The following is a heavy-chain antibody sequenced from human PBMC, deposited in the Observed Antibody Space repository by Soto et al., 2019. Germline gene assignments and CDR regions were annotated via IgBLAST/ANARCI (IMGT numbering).Heavy chain of an antibody. CDR3: ASARHAIAQGWDDS. J-gene: IGHJ5*01. V-gene: IGHV4-34*01. D-gene: IGHD1-26*01. Sequence: SETLSLTCAVFGGSFSDSYWSWIRQSPEKGLEWIGEITNSGSTYYNPSLKSRVTISGDTSKNQFSLEVRSVTAADTAVYFCASARHAIAQGWDDSWGQATLVTVS. CDR1: GGSFSDSY. CDR2: ITNSGST.